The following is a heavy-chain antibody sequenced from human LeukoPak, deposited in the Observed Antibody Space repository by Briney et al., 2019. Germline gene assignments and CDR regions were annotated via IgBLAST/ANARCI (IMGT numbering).Heavy chain of an antibody. Sequence: SETLSLTCTVSGGSISSGSYYWSWIRQPAGKRLEWIGHIYRSGSTNYNPSLKSRVTISEDTSKNQFSLKLRSVTAADTAVYYCARGPRFGELLWHWFDPWGQGTPVTVSS. D-gene: IGHD3-10*01. CDR1: GGSISSGSYY. J-gene: IGHJ5*02. CDR3: ARGPRFGELLWHWFDP. V-gene: IGHV4-61*09. CDR2: IYRSGST.